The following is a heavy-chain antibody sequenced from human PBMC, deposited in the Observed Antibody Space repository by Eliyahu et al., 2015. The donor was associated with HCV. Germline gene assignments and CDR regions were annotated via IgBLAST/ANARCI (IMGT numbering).Heavy chain of an antibody. CDR3: TTGAPGGFDYYLDV. D-gene: IGHD3-10*01. J-gene: IGHJ6*03. Sequence: EVQLVESGGGLVKPGGSLRLSXXASGFTXSXAGMGWVRQAPGXGLEXIGRIKSKTDGGTTDYAAPVKGRFTISRDDSKSTLYLQMNSLKTEDTAVYYCTTGAPGGFDYYLDVWGQGTTVTVSS. CDR2: IKSKTDGGTT. CDR1: GFTXSXAG. V-gene: IGHV3-15*01.